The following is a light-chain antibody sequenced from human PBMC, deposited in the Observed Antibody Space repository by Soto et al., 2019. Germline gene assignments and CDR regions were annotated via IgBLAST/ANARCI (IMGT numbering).Light chain of an antibody. CDR3: LRYNGFAQT. J-gene: IGKJ1*01. Sequence: IQMTQSPSTPSASIGDRVTITCRASQSMNDWLAWSHQKPGKAPKVLIYDASSFQRGVPSRFSGSGSGTEFALTIDSLQPDDVATYYCLRYNGFAQTFGQGTKGEI. V-gene: IGKV1-5*01. CDR2: DAS. CDR1: QSMNDW.